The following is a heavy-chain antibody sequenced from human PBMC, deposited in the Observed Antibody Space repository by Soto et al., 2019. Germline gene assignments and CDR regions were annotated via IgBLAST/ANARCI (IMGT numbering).Heavy chain of an antibody. D-gene: IGHD3-3*01. V-gene: IGHV3-74*01. CDR3: AREPDDFWSGYQYYYYMDV. J-gene: IGHJ6*03. Sequence: GGSLRLSCAASGFTFSSYWMHWVRQAPGKGLVWVSRINSDGSSTSYADSVKGRFTISRDNAKNTLYLQMNSLRAEDTAVYYCAREPDDFWSGYQYYYYMDVWGKGTTVTVSS. CDR2: INSDGSST. CDR1: GFTFSSYW.